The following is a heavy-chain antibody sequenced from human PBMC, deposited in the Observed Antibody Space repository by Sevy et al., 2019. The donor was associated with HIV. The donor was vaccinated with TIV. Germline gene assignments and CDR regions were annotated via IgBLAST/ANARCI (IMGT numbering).Heavy chain of an antibody. CDR2: IKQDGSEK. CDR1: GFIFSSYW. D-gene: IGHD1-26*01. Sequence: GGSLRLSCAASGFIFSSYWMSWVRQAPGKGLEWVASIKQDGSEKYYVDSVKGRFTIPRDNAKNSLYLQMNSLRAEDTAVYYCARSRGGSYFTYYFDYWGQGTLVTVSS. CDR3: ARSRGGSYFTYYFDY. V-gene: IGHV3-7*01. J-gene: IGHJ4*02.